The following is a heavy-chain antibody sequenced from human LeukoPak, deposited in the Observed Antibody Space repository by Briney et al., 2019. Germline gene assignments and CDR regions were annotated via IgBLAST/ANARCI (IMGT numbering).Heavy chain of an antibody. CDR3: ARDRNTDFWSGYYTNYCDY. D-gene: IGHD3-3*01. Sequence: GGSLRLSCATSGFRFNDYGMSWVRQAPGKGLEWVATIKQDGSEKYYVDSVKGRFTISRDNAKNSLYLQMNSLRAEDTAVYYCARDRNTDFWSGYYTNYCDYWGQGTLVTVSS. CDR2: IKQDGSEK. J-gene: IGHJ4*02. CDR1: GFRFNDYG. V-gene: IGHV3-7*01.